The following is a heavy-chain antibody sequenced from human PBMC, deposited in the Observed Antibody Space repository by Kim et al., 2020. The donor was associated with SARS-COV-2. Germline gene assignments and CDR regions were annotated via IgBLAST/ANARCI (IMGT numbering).Heavy chain of an antibody. D-gene: IGHD4-4*01. Sequence: SETLSLTCTVSGDSMSSGYYSWTWIRQPPGKGLEGIGYIYYSGETYYNPSLQSRVTISVDKSKNQLSLKLTSVTAADTAVYYCARGGSPQSGPDYWGQGT. J-gene: IGHJ4*02. CDR3: ARGGSPQSGPDY. CDR1: GDSMSSGYYS. V-gene: IGHV4-30-2*01. CDR2: IYYSGET.